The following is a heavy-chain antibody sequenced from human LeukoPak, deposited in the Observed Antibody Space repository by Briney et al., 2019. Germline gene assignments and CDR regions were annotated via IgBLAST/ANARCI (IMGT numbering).Heavy chain of an antibody. CDR2: IYTSGST. V-gene: IGHV4-4*07. Sequence: PSETLSLTCTVSGGSISSYYWSWLRQPAGKGLEWIGRIYTSGSTNYNPSLKSRVTMSVDTSKNQFSLKLSSVTAADTAVYYCAREYTLYRSGWFRDYWGQGTVVTVSS. D-gene: IGHD6-19*01. CDR1: GGSISSYY. CDR3: AREYTLYRSGWFRDY. J-gene: IGHJ4*02.